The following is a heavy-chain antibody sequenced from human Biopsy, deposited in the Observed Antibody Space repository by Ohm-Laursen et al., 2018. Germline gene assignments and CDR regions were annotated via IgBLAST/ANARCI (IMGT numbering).Heavy chain of an antibody. Sequence: PTQTLTLTCSFSGFSLSARGMCVSWIRRAPGKALEWLARVDWDDYKDYSASLQTKLSISKDTSNDQVVLTVNNVDPADTATYYCARTPILIVSAGLVYRHRRHLQGMDVWGQGIAVTVS. CDR1: GFSLSARGMC. D-gene: IGHD6-13*01. V-gene: IGHV2-70*11. CDR3: ARTPILIVSAGLVYRHRRHLQGMDV. CDR2: VDWDDYK. J-gene: IGHJ6*02.